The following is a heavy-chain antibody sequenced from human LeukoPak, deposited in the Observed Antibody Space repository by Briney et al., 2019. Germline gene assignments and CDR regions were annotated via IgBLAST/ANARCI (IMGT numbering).Heavy chain of an antibody. CDR1: GYTFTGYY. CDR3: ASFLQLHDAFDI. V-gene: IGHV1-2*02. CDR2: INPNSGGT. D-gene: IGHD2/OR15-2a*01. J-gene: IGHJ3*02. Sequence: VASVKVSCKASGYTFTGYYMHWVRQAPGQGLEWMGWINPNSGGTNYAQKFQGRVTMTRDTSISTAYMELSRLRSDDTAVHYCASFLQLHDAFDIWGQGTMVTVSS.